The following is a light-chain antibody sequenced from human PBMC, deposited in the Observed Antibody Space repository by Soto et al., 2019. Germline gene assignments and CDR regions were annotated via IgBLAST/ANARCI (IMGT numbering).Light chain of an antibody. Sequence: QSVLAQPASVSGSPGQSITISCTGTNSDFGTHNLVSWYQQHPGKAPKLIIYEGTKRPSGVSNRFSGSKSGNTASLTISGLQAEDEADYYCCSYALLFGTGTKV. CDR3: CSYALL. CDR2: EGT. J-gene: IGLJ1*01. CDR1: NSDFGTHNL. V-gene: IGLV2-23*01.